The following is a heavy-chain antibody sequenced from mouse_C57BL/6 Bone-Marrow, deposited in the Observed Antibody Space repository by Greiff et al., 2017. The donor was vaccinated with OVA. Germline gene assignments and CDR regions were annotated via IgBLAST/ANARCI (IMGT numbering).Heavy chain of an antibody. Sequence: EVKLEESGGDLVKPGGSLKLSCAASGFTFSSYGMSWVRQTPDKRLEWVATISSGGSYTYYPASVKGRFTISRDNAKNTLYLQMSSLKSEDTAMYYCARLIYYDYDYYAMDYWGQGTSVTVSS. CDR1: GFTFSSYG. J-gene: IGHJ4*01. CDR2: ISSGGSYT. D-gene: IGHD2-4*01. CDR3: ARLIYYDYDYYAMDY. V-gene: IGHV5-6*02.